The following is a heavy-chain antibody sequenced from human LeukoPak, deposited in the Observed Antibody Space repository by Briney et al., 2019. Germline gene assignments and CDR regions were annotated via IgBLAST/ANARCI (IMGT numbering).Heavy chain of an antibody. Sequence: GGSLRLSCAASGFTFSNAWMSWVRQAPGKGLEWVGRIKSKTDGGTTDYAAPVKVRFTISRDDSKNTLYLQINSLKTENTAVYYCTTLGVTMIVVATGWFDPWGQGTLVTVSS. D-gene: IGHD3-22*01. CDR3: TTLGVTMIVVATGWFDP. J-gene: IGHJ5*02. CDR1: GFTFSNAW. CDR2: IKSKTDGGTT. V-gene: IGHV3-15*01.